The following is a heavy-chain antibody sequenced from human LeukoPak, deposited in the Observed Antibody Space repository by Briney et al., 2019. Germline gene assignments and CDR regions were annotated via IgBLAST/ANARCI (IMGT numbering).Heavy chain of an antibody. Sequence: SETLSLTCAVHGGSFSGYYWSWIRQPPGKGLEWIGEINHSGSTNYNPSLKSRVTISVDTSKNQFSLKLSSVTAADTAVYYCARGRWAASDYWGQGTLVTVSS. CDR3: ARGRWAASDY. CDR1: GGSFSGYY. J-gene: IGHJ4*02. CDR2: INHSGST. D-gene: IGHD2-15*01. V-gene: IGHV4-34*01.